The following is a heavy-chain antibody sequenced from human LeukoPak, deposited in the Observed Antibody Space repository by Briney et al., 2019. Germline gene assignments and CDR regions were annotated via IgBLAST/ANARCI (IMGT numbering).Heavy chain of an antibody. Sequence: SETLSLTCTVSGGTISSYYWSWIRQPPGKGLEWIGNIYDSGSTNYNPSLKSRLTIPVDTSKNQCSLKLSSVTAADTAVYYCARQSISGSSLSYFDYWGQGTLVNVS. V-gene: IGHV4-59*01. CDR1: GGTISSYY. D-gene: IGHD3-22*01. CDR3: ARQSISGSSLSYFDY. CDR2: IYDSGST. J-gene: IGHJ4*02.